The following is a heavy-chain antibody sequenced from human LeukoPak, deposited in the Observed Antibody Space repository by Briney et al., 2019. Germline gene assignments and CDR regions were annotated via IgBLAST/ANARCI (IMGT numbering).Heavy chain of an antibody. CDR3: ARAPPITRGPFDP. CDR1: GHTFTSYD. J-gene: IGHJ5*02. V-gene: IGHV1-8*01. D-gene: IGHD3-10*01. Sequence: GASVKVSCKASGHTFTSYDINGVRQATGQGLEWMGWMNPNSGNTIYAQKFQGRVTITRDTSISTVYMELSRLRSDDTAVYYCARAPPITRGPFDPWGQGNLVTVSS. CDR2: MNPNSGNT.